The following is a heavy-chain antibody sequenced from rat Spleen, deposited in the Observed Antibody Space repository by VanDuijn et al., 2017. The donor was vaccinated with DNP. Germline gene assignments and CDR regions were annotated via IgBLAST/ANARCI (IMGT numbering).Heavy chain of an antibody. Sequence: EVQLVESGGDLVQPGRSLKLSCADSGFTFSSYWMYWIRQAPGKGLEWVASINTDGGSTYYPDSVKGRFTISRDNAENTVYLQMNSLRSEDTATYYCAKDGRRVGYFDYWGQGVMVTVSS. D-gene: IGHD1-11*01. CDR2: INTDGGST. CDR3: AKDGRRVGYFDY. V-gene: IGHV5-58*01. J-gene: IGHJ2*01. CDR1: GFTFSSYW.